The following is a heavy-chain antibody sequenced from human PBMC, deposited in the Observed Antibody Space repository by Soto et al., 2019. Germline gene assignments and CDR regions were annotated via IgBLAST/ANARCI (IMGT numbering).Heavy chain of an antibody. CDR3: ASFPTNWGGWFDP. CDR2: INPSGGST. Sequence: ASVKVSCKASGYTFTSYYMHWVRQPPGQGLEWMGIINPSGGSTSYAQKFQGRVTMTRDTSTSTVYMELSSLRSEDTAVYYCASFPTNWGGWFDPWGQGTLVTVSS. V-gene: IGHV1-46*03. D-gene: IGHD7-27*01. J-gene: IGHJ5*02. CDR1: GYTFTSYY.